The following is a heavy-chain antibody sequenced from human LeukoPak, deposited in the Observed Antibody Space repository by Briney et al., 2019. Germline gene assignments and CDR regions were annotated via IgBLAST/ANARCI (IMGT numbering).Heavy chain of an antibody. CDR2: IYHSGST. J-gene: IGHJ4*02. CDR1: GGSISSGGYS. V-gene: IGHV4-30-2*01. CDR3: ARGVYGDYDQFDY. Sequence: PSETLSLTCAVSGGSISSGGYSWSWIRQPPGKGLEWIRYIYHSGSTYYNPSLKSRVTISVDRSKNQFSLKLSSVTAADTAVYYCARGVYGDYDQFDYWGQGTLVTVSS. D-gene: IGHD4-17*01.